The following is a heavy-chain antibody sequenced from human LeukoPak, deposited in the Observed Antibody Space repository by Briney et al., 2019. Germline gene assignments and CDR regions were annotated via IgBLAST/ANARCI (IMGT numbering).Heavy chain of an antibody. CDR3: ARVEYRASSPFLGWSNNWFRP. V-gene: IGHV1-2*06. CDR2: INPDSGAT. CDR1: GYTFTGYS. Sequence: ASVKVSCKASGYTFTGYSLHWVRQAPGQGLDWMGRINPDSGATNLAQKFQGRVTLTRDTSIGAVYMELSSLRSDDTAVYYCARVEYRASSPFLGWSNNWFRPWGQGTLVTVYS. D-gene: IGHD3-3*01. J-gene: IGHJ5*02.